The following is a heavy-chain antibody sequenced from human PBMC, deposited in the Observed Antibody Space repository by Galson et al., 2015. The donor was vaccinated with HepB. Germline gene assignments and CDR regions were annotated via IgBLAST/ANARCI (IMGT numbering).Heavy chain of an antibody. CDR3: ARIRGALRHVYWSASDFYYYYFMDV. Sequence: PALVKPTQTLTLTCTFSGFSLTTSGMCVSWIRQPPGKALEWLARIDWGDDKYYSTSLKTRLTISKDTSKNQVVLTMTNMDPMDTATYYCARIRGALRHVYWSASDFYYYYFMDVWGEGTTVTVSS. V-gene: IGHV2-70*11. CDR1: GFSLTTSGMC. D-gene: IGHD3-3*01. CDR2: IDWGDDK. J-gene: IGHJ6*03.